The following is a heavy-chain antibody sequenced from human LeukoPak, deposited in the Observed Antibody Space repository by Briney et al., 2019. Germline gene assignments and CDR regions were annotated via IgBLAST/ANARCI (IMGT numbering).Heavy chain of an antibody. Sequence: SETLSLTCAVYGGSFSGYYWSWIRQPPGKGLEWIGEINHSGSTNYNPSLKSRVTISVDTSKNQFSLKLSSVTAADTAVYSCASRDSSGWYVAYWGQGTLVTVSS. CDR1: GGSFSGYY. V-gene: IGHV4-34*01. CDR2: INHSGST. CDR3: ASRDSSGWYVAY. J-gene: IGHJ4*02. D-gene: IGHD6-19*01.